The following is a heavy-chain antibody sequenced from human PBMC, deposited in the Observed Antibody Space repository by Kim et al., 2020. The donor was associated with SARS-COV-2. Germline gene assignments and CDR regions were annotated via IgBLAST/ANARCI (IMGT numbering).Heavy chain of an antibody. J-gene: IGHJ6*02. V-gene: IGHV1-46*01. Sequence: KFQGRVTMTRDTSTSTVYMELSSLRSEDTAVYYCARSQLQDPYYYYGMDVWGQGTTVTVSS. CDR3: ARSQLQDPYYYYGMDV. D-gene: IGHD2-2*01.